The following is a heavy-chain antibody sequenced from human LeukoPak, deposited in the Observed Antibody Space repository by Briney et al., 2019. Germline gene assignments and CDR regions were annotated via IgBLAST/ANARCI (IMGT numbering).Heavy chain of an antibody. CDR1: GGSISSGSYY. CDR3: ARVWSGHDAFDI. D-gene: IGHD3-3*01. Sequence: SQTLSLTCTVSGGSISSGSYYWRWIRQPAGKGLEWIGRIYTSGSTNYNPSLKSRVTISVDTSKNQFSLKLSSVTAADTAVYYCARVWSGHDAFDIWGQGTMVTVSS. J-gene: IGHJ3*02. V-gene: IGHV4-61*02. CDR2: IYTSGST.